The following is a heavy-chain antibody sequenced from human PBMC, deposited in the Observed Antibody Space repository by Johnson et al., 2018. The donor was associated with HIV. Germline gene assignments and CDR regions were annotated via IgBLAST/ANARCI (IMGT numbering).Heavy chain of an antibody. J-gene: IGHJ3*02. D-gene: IGHD1-20*01. CDR1: GFTFRSYA. CDR2: ISSNGGRT. CDR3: VRDQSESITGTRGFDI. Sequence: VQLVESGGGLVQPGGSLRLSCAASGFTFRSYAMHWVRQAPGKGLEYVSAISSNGGRTYYANSVKGRFTISRDNSKNTLSLQMGSLRAEDMAVYYCVRDQSESITGTRGFDIWGQGTMVTVSS. V-gene: IGHV3-64*01.